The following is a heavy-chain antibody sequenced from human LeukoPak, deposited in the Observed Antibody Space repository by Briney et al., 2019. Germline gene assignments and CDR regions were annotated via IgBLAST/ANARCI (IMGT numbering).Heavy chain of an antibody. CDR3: ARVASMVRGATFDY. Sequence: PSETLSLTCTVSGGSISSGDYYWSWIRQPPGKGLEWIGYIYYSGSTYYNPSLKSRVTISVDTSKNQFSLKLSSVTAADTAVYYCARVASMVRGATFDYWGQGTLVTVSS. CDR1: GGSISSGDYY. V-gene: IGHV4-30-4*08. CDR2: IYYSGST. J-gene: IGHJ4*02. D-gene: IGHD3-10*01.